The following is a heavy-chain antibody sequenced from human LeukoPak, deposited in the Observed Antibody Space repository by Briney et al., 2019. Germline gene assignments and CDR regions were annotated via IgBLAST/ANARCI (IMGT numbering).Heavy chain of an antibody. V-gene: IGHV4-30-2*01. Sequence: SETLSLTCAVSGGSISSGGYSWSWIRQPPGKGLEWIGYIYHSGSTYYNPSLKSRATISVDRSKNQFSLKLSSVTAADTAVYYCARRSHYYDSSGYYSVLYWFDPWGQGTLVTVSS. D-gene: IGHD3-22*01. J-gene: IGHJ5*02. CDR2: IYHSGST. CDR1: GGSISSGGYS. CDR3: ARRSHYYDSSGYYSVLYWFDP.